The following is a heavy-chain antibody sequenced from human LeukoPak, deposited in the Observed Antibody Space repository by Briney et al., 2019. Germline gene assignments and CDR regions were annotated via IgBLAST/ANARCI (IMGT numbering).Heavy chain of an antibody. CDR1: GFTFSNYW. V-gene: IGHV3-74*01. D-gene: IGHD3-22*01. CDR3: ARDRGHYAGSGDLDY. J-gene: IGHJ4*02. Sequence: GGSVRLSCAASGFTFSNYWMNWVRQAPGKGLVWVSRINSDGRTTSYVDSVKGRFTISRDNAKNTLYLQMNSLRAEDTAVYYCARDRGHYAGSGDLDYWGQGTLVTVSS. CDR2: INSDGRTT.